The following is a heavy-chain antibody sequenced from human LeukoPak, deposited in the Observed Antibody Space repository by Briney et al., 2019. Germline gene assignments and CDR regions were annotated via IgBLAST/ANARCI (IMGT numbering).Heavy chain of an antibody. J-gene: IGHJ4*02. D-gene: IGHD5-18*01. CDR1: GFTFSSYG. CDR2: IRYDGSNK. CDR3: AKDTGGYSYGYGDY. V-gene: IGHV3-30*02. Sequence: GGSLRLSCAASGFTFSSYGMHWVRQAPGKGLEWVAFIRYDGSNKYYADSVKGRFTISRDNSKNTLYLQMNSLRAEDTAVYYCAKDTGGYSYGYGDYWGQGTLVTVSS.